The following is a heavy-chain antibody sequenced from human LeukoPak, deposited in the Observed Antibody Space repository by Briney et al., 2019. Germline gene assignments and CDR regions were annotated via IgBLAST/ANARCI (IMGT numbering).Heavy chain of an antibody. CDR1: GGSISSGGYS. V-gene: IGHV4-31*03. Sequence: TSETLSLTCTVSGGSISSGGYSWSWIPQHPGKGLEWIGYIYYSGSTYYNPSLKSRVTISVDTSKNQFSLKLSSVTAADTAVYYCASLVGARMYYFDYWGQGTLVTVSS. CDR3: ASLVGARMYYFDY. D-gene: IGHD1-26*01. CDR2: IYYSGST. J-gene: IGHJ4*02.